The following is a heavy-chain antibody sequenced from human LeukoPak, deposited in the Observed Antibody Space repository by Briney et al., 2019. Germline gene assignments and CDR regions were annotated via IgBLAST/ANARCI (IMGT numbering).Heavy chain of an antibody. V-gene: IGHV4-61*02. Sequence: SETLSLTCTVSGGSISSGSYYWNWIRQPAGKGLEWIGRIYSSGSTNYNPSLKSRVTISVDTSKNQFSLKLSSVTAADTAVYYCTREGLNMVRGVIPKEAWGWFDPWGQGTLVTVSS. CDR3: TREGLNMVRGVIPKEAWGWFDP. D-gene: IGHD3-10*01. CDR1: GGSISSGSYY. J-gene: IGHJ5*02. CDR2: IYSSGST.